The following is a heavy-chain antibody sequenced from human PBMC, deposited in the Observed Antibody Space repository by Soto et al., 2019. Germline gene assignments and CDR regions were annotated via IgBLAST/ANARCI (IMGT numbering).Heavy chain of an antibody. Sequence: GGSLRLSCAASGFTFSSYAMSWVRQAPGKGLEWVSAISGSGGSTYYADSVKGRFTISRDNSKNTLHLQMNSLRAEDTAVYYCAKGLGGIVVVPAALTFDYWGQGTLVTVSS. CDR2: ISGSGGST. CDR1: GFTFSSYA. V-gene: IGHV3-23*01. J-gene: IGHJ4*02. CDR3: AKGLGGIVVVPAALTFDY. D-gene: IGHD2-2*01.